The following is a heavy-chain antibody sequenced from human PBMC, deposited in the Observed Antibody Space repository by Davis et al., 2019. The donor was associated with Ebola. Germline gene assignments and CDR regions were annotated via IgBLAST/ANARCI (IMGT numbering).Heavy chain of an antibody. D-gene: IGHD2/OR15-2a*01. CDR1: GFTFSSYA. CDR3: AKDNRNIWSEV. V-gene: IGHV3-23*01. CDR2: GTSADT. J-gene: IGHJ3*01. Sequence: GGSLRLSCAASGFTFSSYAMTWARQVPGKGLEWVSTYGTSADTYYADSVKGRFTISRDNSKNTLYLQMNGLRVEDTAIYYCAKDNRNIWSEVWGQGTMVTVSS.